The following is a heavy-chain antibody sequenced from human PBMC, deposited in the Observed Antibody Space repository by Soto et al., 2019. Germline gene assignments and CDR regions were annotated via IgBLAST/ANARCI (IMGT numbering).Heavy chain of an antibody. CDR2: FCYTGST. J-gene: IGHJ5*02. D-gene: IGHD3-22*01. CDR3: AKSHYDSSGYYIIDH. Sequence: SETLSLTCTVSGGSISGRCWSWVRQSPGKGLEWIGYFCYTGSTNYNPSLKSRVTISVDRSKTQCSLKLTSVTAADTAVYHCAKSHYDSSGYYIIDHWGQGTLVTV. CDR1: GGSISGRC. V-gene: IGHV4-59*01.